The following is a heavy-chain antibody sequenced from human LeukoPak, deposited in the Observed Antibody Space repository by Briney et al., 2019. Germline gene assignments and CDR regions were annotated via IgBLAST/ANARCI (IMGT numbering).Heavy chain of an antibody. V-gene: IGHV3-23*01. Sequence: GGSLRLSCAASGFTFSNYAMKWVRQAPGKGLEWVSGISYNGGGTYYADSVKGRFTISRDNSKNTLYLQMNSLRAEDTAVYYCAKGGRGYYYYYMDVWGKGTTVTVSS. J-gene: IGHJ6*03. CDR1: GFTFSNYA. CDR2: ISYNGGGT. D-gene: IGHD3-10*01. CDR3: AKGGRGYYYYYMDV.